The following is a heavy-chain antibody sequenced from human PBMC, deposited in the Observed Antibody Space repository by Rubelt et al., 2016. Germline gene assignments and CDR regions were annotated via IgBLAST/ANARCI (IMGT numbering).Heavy chain of an antibody. CDR3: ARPRLPDYYTTFDY. J-gene: IGHJ4*02. Sequence: QLQLQESGPGLVKPSETLSLTCTVSGGSISSTLYYWGWIRQPPGKGLEWIGSVFYSGTTYYNASLKSRVTISVDTSKNQSSLKLSSVTAADTAVYYCARPRLPDYYTTFDYWGQGSLVTVSA. CDR2: VFYSGTT. D-gene: IGHD3-9*01. CDR1: GGSISSTLYY. V-gene: IGHV4-39*01.